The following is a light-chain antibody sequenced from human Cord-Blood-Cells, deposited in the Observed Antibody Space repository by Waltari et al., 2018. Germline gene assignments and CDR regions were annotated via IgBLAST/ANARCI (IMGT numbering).Light chain of an antibody. J-gene: IGKJ5*01. CDR2: GAS. V-gene: IGKV3-15*01. Sequence: EIVMTQSPATLSVSPGERATLSCRASQSVSSNLAWYQQKPGQAHRLLIYGASTRATGIPARFSGSGSETALTLTISSLQSEDFAVYYCQQYNNWPPVTFGQGTRLEIK. CDR1: QSVSSN. CDR3: QQYNNWPPVT.